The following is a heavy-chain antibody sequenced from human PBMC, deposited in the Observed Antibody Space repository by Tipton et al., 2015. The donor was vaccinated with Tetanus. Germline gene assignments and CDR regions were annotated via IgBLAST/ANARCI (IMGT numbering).Heavy chain of an antibody. CDR3: ARDIVSGHHVFDC. J-gene: IGHJ4*02. CDR1: GFNVRANY. Sequence: SLRLSCAASGFNVRANYLTWVRQTPGKGLEWVSSIYHDDTTYYGDSVKGRFSISRDNSNNTLYLQMNSVRAEDTAVYYCARDIVSGHHVFDCWGRGTLVTVSS. V-gene: IGHV3-66*01. D-gene: IGHD2-15*01. CDR2: IYHDDTT.